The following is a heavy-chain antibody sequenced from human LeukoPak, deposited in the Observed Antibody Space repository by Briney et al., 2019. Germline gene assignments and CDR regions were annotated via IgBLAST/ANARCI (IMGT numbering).Heavy chain of an antibody. J-gene: IGHJ4*02. Sequence: GGSLRLSCAASGNYWMHWVRQAPGKGLVWVSHINSDGSWTSYADSVKGRFTISKDNAKNTVYLQMNNLRAEDTAVYYCARDKGSRIYYHFFDYWGQGTLVTVSS. CDR2: INSDGSWT. D-gene: IGHD3-10*01. V-gene: IGHV3-74*01. CDR3: ARDKGSRIYYHFFDY. CDR1: GNYW.